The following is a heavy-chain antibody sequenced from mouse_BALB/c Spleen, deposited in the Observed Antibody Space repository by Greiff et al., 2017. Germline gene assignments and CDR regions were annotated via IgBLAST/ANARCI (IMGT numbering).Heavy chain of an antibody. CDR1: GFTFSSFG. D-gene: IGHD2-4*01. CDR3: ARGEGLRRGFDY. J-gene: IGHJ2*01. CDR2: ISSGSSTI. Sequence: EVQVVESGGGLVQPGGSRKLSCAASGFTFSSFGMHWVRQAPEKGLEWVAYISSGSSTIYYADTVKGRFTISRDNPKNTLFLQMTSLRSEDTAMYYCARGEGLRRGFDYWGQGTTLTVSS. V-gene: IGHV5-17*02.